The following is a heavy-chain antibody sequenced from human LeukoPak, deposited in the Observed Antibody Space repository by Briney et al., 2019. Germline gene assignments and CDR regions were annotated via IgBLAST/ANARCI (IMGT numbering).Heavy chain of an antibody. CDR1: GFTFSDYY. CDR3: ARVKSYYYDSSGYYLDY. D-gene: IGHD3-22*01. Sequence: GGSLRLSCAASGFTFSDYYMSWIRQAPGKGLEWVSYISSSGSTIYYADSVKGRFTISRDNAKNSLYLQMNSLRAKDTAVYYCARVKSYYYDSSGYYLDYWGQGTLVTVSS. J-gene: IGHJ4*02. CDR2: ISSSGSTI. V-gene: IGHV3-11*01.